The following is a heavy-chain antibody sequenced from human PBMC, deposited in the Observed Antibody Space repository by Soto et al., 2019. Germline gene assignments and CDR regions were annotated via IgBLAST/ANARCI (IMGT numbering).Heavy chain of an antibody. V-gene: IGHV1-69*02. CDR1: GDTFNFYS. CDR2: VNPIVSMS. CDR3: ACSSGSGYRAFDY. Sequence: QVQLVQSGAEVKRPGSSVKVSCKASGDTFNFYSINWVRQAPGLGLEWMGRVNPIVSMSNYAQKFQGRVPMTADKSTSTAFMELSSLRSEDTAIYYCACSSGSGYRAFDYWGQGALVTVSS. D-gene: IGHD3-10*01. J-gene: IGHJ4*02.